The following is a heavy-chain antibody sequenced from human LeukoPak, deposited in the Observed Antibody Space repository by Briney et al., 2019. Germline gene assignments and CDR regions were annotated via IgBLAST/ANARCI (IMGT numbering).Heavy chain of an antibody. CDR3: AKDSDRGYSYGRIAGSGY. Sequence: GGSLRLSCAASGFTFSSYAMSWVRQAPGKGLEWVSAISGSGGSTYYADSVKGRFTISRDNSKNTLYLQMNSLRAEDTAVYYCAKDSDRGYSYGRIAGSGYWGQGTLVTVSS. V-gene: IGHV3-23*01. CDR1: GFTFSSYA. CDR2: ISGSGGST. D-gene: IGHD5-18*01. J-gene: IGHJ4*02.